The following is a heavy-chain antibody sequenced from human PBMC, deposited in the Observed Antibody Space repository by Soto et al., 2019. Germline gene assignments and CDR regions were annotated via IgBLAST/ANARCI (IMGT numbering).Heavy chain of an antibody. D-gene: IGHD2-2*01. CDR3: ARVKGQLPTIAGY. CDR1: GFTFSTYN. J-gene: IGHJ4*02. Sequence: GGTLRLSCAASGFTFSTYNMNWVRQAPGKGLEWVSYISSSSSYTNYADSVKGRFTISRDNAKNSLYLQMNSLRAEDTAVYYCARVKGQLPTIAGYWGQGTLVTVSS. V-gene: IGHV3-21*05. CDR2: ISSSSSYT.